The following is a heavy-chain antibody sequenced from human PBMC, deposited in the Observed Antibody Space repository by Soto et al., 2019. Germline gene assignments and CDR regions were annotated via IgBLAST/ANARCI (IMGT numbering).Heavy chain of an antibody. V-gene: IGHV1-69*04. CDR1: GDTFSFYS. CDR2: VNPILSRS. J-gene: IGHJ4*02. D-gene: IGHD3-10*01. Sequence: QVQLVQSGAEVKRPGSSVKVSCKASGDTFSFYSINWVRQAPGLGLEWMGRVNPILSRSNYAQRFQCRVTMTADKSTSTAYMERSGLRSEDTAMYYCATSNGSGDRAFDYWGQGALVTLSS. CDR3: ATSNGSGDRAFDY.